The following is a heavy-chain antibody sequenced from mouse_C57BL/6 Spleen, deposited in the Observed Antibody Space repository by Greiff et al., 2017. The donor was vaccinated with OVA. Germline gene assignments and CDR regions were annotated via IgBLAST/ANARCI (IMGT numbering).Heavy chain of an antibody. Sequence: VKLMESGAELVRPGASVTLSCKASGYTFTDYEMHWVKQTPVHGLEWIGAIDPETGGTAYNQKFKGKAILTADKSSSTAYMELRSLTSEDSAVYYCTRYRTGTDFDYWGQGTTLTVSS. CDR1: GYTFTDYE. J-gene: IGHJ2*01. CDR3: TRYRTGTDFDY. CDR2: IDPETGGT. D-gene: IGHD4-1*01. V-gene: IGHV1-15*01.